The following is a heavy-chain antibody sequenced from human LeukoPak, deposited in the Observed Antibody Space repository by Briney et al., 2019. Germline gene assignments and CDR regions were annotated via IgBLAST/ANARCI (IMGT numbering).Heavy chain of an antibody. CDR2: ISYDGSNK. J-gene: IGHJ4*02. CDR3: ARDQVLRFLEWLIDY. CDR1: GFTFSSYA. Sequence: GGSLRLSCAASGFTFSSYAMHWVRQAPGKGLEWVAVISYDGSNKYYADSVKGRFTISRDNSKNTLYLQMNSPRAEDTAVYYCARDQVLRFLEWLIDYWGQGTLVTVSS. V-gene: IGHV3-30-3*01. D-gene: IGHD3-3*01.